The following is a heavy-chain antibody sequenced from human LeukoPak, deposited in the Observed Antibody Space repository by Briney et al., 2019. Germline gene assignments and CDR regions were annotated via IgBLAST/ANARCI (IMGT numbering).Heavy chain of an antibody. CDR2: IYYSGST. J-gene: IGHJ4*02. D-gene: IGHD6-19*01. Sequence: PSETLSLTCTVSGGSISSYYWSWIRQPPGKGLEWIGYIYYSGSTNYNPSLKSRVTISVDTSKNQFSLKLSSVTAADTAVYYCARVGGIAVAGTEEQGDYWGQGTLVTVSS. V-gene: IGHV4-59*01. CDR1: GGSISSYY. CDR3: ARVGGIAVAGTEEQGDY.